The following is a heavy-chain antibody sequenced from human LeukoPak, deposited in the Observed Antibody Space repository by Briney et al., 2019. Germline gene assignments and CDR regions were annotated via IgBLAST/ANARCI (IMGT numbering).Heavy chain of an antibody. D-gene: IGHD3-22*01. J-gene: IGHJ4*02. CDR2: IKQDGSEE. CDR1: GFTFSSFW. CDR3: ARWEGNGYYFDY. V-gene: IGHV3-7*01. Sequence: GGSLRLSCAASGFTFSSFWMSWVRQAPGKGLEWVANIKQDGSEEYYVDSVKGRFTISRDNAKNSLYLQMNSLRAEDSAVYYCARWEGNGYYFDYWGQGTLVTVSS.